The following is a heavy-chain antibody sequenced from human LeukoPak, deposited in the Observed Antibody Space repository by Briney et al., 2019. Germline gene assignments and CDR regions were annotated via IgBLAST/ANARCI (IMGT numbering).Heavy chain of an antibody. CDR3: ARRPFRLSGSGSPWAY. J-gene: IGHJ4*02. CDR2: ITHSGST. D-gene: IGHD3-10*01. V-gene: IGHV4-34*01. Sequence: PSETLSLTCAVYGGPFSGYYWSWIRQPPGKGLEWIGEITHSGSTNYNPSLNSRVTISLDTSKNQISLKLSSVTAADTAVYYCARRPFRLSGSGSPWAYWGQGTLVTVPS. CDR1: GGPFSGYY.